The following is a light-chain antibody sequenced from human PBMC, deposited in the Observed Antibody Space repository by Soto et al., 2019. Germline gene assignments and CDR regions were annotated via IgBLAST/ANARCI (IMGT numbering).Light chain of an antibody. CDR1: SSNIGSNY. CDR3: AAWDDSLSVVV. J-gene: IGLJ2*01. V-gene: IGLV1-47*01. CDR2: RNN. Sequence: QSVLTQPHSASGTPGQRVTISCSGSSSNIGSNYVYWYQQLPGTAPKLLIYRNNQRPSGVPDRFSGSKSGTSASLAISGLRSEDEADYYCAAWDDSLSVVVFGGGTQLTVL.